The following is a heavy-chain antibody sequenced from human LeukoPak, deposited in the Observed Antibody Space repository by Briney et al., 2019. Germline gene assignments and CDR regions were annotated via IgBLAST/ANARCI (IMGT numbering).Heavy chain of an antibody. CDR3: ARVVDPGISPHKYYFDY. V-gene: IGHV1-2*02. J-gene: IGHJ4*02. CDR1: GYTFTAYY. D-gene: IGHD1-14*01. Sequence: ASVKVSCKTSGYTFTAYYMHWVRQAPGQGLEWMGWINPNSGATNYAQKFQGRVTMTRDTSISTAYMELSSLRSDDTAVYYCARVVDPGISPHKYYFDYWGQGTLVTVSS. CDR2: INPNSGAT.